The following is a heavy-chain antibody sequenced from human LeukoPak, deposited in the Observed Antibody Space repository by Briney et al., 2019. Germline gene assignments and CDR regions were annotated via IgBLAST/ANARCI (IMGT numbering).Heavy chain of an antibody. J-gene: IGHJ3*02. CDR3: AREEDYDYVWGSYRSWAFDI. Sequence: SETLSLTCTVSGGSISSYYWSWIRQPPGKGLEWIGYIYYSGSTNYNPSLKSRVTISVDKSKNQFSLKLSSVTAADTAVYYCAREEDYDYVWGSYRSWAFDIWGQGTMVTVSS. CDR2: IYYSGST. D-gene: IGHD3-16*02. CDR1: GGSISSYY. V-gene: IGHV4-59*12.